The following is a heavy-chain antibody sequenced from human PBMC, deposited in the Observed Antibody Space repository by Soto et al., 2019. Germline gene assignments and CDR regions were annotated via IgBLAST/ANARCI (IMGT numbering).Heavy chain of an antibody. CDR1: GYTFTNYA. CDR2: INGGNGNT. J-gene: IGHJ3*02. Sequence: ASVKVSCKASGYTFTNYAMHWVRQAPGQRLEWMGWINGGNGNTKYSQKFQDRVTITRDTSASTAYVELRSLTSEDTAVFYCAREGTASSRAFDIWGQGTMVTVSS. D-gene: IGHD3-10*01. V-gene: IGHV1-3*01. CDR3: AREGTASSRAFDI.